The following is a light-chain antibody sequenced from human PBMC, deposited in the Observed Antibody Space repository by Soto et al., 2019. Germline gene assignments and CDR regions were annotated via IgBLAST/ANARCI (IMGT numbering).Light chain of an antibody. CDR3: QQSYSDPVT. CDR1: QSIISY. CDR2: AAS. J-gene: IGKJ2*01. V-gene: IGKV1-39*01. Sequence: DIQMTQSPSSLSASVGDRVTITCRPSQSIISYLNWYQQKPGKAPKLLIYAASTLQSVVPSRFSGSGSGTDFTLTISGLQAADFATYSCQQSYSDPVTFGQGTKLDIK.